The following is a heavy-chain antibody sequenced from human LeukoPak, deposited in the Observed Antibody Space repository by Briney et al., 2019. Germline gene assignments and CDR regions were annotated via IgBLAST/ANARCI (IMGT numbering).Heavy chain of an antibody. CDR2: ISAYNGNT. V-gene: IGHV1-18*01. CDR3: ARALPGYSSSWHFDY. D-gene: IGHD6-13*01. J-gene: IGHJ4*02. Sequence: GASVKVSCKASGYTFTSYGISWVRQAPGQGLEWMGWISAYNGNTNYAQKLQGRVTMTTDTSTSTAYMELRSLRSDDTAVYYCARALPGYSSSWHFDYWGQGTLVTVSS. CDR1: GYTFTSYG.